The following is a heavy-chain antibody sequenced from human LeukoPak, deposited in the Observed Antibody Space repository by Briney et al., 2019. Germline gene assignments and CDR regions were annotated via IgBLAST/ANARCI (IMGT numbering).Heavy chain of an antibody. CDR2: INSDGSST. V-gene: IGHV3-74*01. Sequence: GGSLRLSCAASGFTFSSYWMHGVRQAPGKGLVWVSRINSDGSSTSYADSVKGRFTISRDNAKNTLYLQMNSLRAEDTAVYYCAILKVWELLPAFDIWGQGTMVTVSS. J-gene: IGHJ3*02. D-gene: IGHD1-26*01. CDR1: GFTFSSYW. CDR3: AILKVWELLPAFDI.